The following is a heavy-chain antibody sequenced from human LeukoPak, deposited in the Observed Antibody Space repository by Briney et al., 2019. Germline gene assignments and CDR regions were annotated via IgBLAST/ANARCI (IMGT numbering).Heavy chain of an antibody. J-gene: IGHJ4*02. D-gene: IGHD4-23*01. Sequence: GASVKVSCKASGYTFTGYYMHWVRQAPGQGLEWMGWISTYYGSTNYAQKPQGRVTMTTDTSTSTAYMELRSLRSDDTAVYYCARKTLVVTPSGADFDYWGQGTLVTVSS. CDR3: ARKTLVVTPSGADFDY. CDR1: GYTFTGYY. V-gene: IGHV1-18*04. CDR2: ISTYYGST.